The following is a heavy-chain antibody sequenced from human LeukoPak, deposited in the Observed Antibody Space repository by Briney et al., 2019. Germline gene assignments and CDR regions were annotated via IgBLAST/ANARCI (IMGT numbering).Heavy chain of an antibody. CDR3: ANSRIVGATTFDY. J-gene: IGHJ4*02. CDR1: GGSISSGSYY. Sequence: SETLSLTCTVSGGSISSGSYYWSWIRQPAGKGLEWIGRIYTSGSTNYNPSLKSRVTISVDTSKNQFSLKLSSVTAADTAAYYCANSRIVGATTFDYWGQGTLVTVSS. V-gene: IGHV4-61*02. D-gene: IGHD1-26*01. CDR2: IYTSGST.